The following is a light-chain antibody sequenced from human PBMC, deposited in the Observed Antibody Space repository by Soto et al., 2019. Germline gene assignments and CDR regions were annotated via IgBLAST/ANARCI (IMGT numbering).Light chain of an antibody. CDR2: DVT. CDR1: GSDVDGYNY. Sequence: QSALTQPRSVSGSPGQSVTISCTGTGSDVDGYNYVSWYQQYPDKAPKVMIYDVTKRPAGVPDRFSGSKSGNTASLTISGLQADDEADYYCCSYAGSYTYVFGTGTKVTVL. CDR3: CSYAGSYTYV. V-gene: IGLV2-11*01. J-gene: IGLJ1*01.